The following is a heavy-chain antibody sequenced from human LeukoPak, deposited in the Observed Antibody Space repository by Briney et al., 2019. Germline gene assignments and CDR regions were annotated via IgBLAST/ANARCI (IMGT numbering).Heavy chain of an antibody. CDR2: ISWNSGSI. CDR3: AKDNRGAGGLASDAFDI. Sequence: PGGSLRLSCAASGFTLDDYAMHWVRQAPGKGLEWVSGISWNSGSIGYADSVKGRFTISRDNAKNSLYLQMNSLRAEDTALYYCAKDNRGAGGLASDAFDIWGQGTMVTVSS. CDR1: GFTLDDYA. J-gene: IGHJ3*02. V-gene: IGHV3-9*01. D-gene: IGHD3/OR15-3a*01.